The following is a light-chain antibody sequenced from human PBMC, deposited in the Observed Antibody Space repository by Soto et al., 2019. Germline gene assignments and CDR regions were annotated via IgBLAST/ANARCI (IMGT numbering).Light chain of an antibody. CDR1: QTVGGNY. Sequence: IVLTQSPGTLSLSPGERATLSCRASQTVGGNYLAWYQQKFGQAPRLLIYGASTRATHIPDRFSGGGSGTDFTLTINRLQREDFAVYYCHQYGDSGRYTCGQGTKLEMK. CDR2: GAS. J-gene: IGKJ2*01. V-gene: IGKV3-20*01. CDR3: HQYGDSGRYT.